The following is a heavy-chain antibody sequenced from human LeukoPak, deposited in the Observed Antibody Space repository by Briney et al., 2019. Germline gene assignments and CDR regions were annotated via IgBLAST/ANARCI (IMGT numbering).Heavy chain of an antibody. CDR3: ARRVRYCSSTSCSYDAFDI. CDR2: IYHSGST. CDR1: GYSISSGYY. V-gene: IGHV4-38-2*02. D-gene: IGHD2-2*01. J-gene: IGHJ3*02. Sequence: PSETLSLTCTVSGYSISSGYYWGWIRQPPGKGLEWIGSIYHSGSTYYNPSLKSRVTISVDTSKNEFSLKLSSVTAADTAVYYCARRVRYCSSTSCSYDAFDIWGQGTMVTVSS.